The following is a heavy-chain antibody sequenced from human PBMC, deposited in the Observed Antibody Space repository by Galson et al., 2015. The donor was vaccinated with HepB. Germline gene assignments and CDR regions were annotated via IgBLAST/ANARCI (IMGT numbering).Heavy chain of an antibody. Sequence: SLRLSCAASGFTFSDYYMSWIRQAPGKGLEWVSYISSSGSTIYYADSVKGRFTISRDNAKNSLYLQMNSLRAEDTAVYYCARDPVDDRRGWYFDLWGRGTLVTVSS. CDR3: ARDPVDDRRGWYFDL. CDR1: GFTFSDYY. CDR2: ISSSGSTI. D-gene: IGHD4-23*01. J-gene: IGHJ2*01. V-gene: IGHV3-11*01.